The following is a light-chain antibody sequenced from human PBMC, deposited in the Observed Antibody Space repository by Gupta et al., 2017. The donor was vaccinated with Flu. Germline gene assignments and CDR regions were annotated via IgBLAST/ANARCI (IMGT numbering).Light chain of an antibody. J-gene: IGKJ3*01. CDR2: RTS. V-gene: IGKV1-5*03. CDR3: QQYNSFT. Sequence: QSPYTLSASVGDRVTSSCRASQSITSWVAWFQQTPGRAPKLLVYRTSTLQTGVQSRFSGTGSGTEFTLTSSGLQPDDFGTYYCQQYNSFTFGPGTKVDMK. CDR1: QSITSW.